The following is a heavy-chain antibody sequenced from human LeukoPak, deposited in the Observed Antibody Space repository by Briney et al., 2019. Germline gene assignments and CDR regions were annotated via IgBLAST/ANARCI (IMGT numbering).Heavy chain of an antibody. V-gene: IGHV4-39*01. J-gene: IGHJ4*02. CDR3: ASPRGFSYGYFDY. D-gene: IGHD5-18*01. CDR1: GGSITSGTYY. CDR2: IYFSGST. Sequence: SETLSLTCTVSGGSITSGTYYWGWIRQPPGKGLEWIGTIYFSGSTYYNPSLKSRVTISADTSKNQFSLTLGSVSATDTAVYYCASPRGFSYGYFDYWGQGTLVTVSS.